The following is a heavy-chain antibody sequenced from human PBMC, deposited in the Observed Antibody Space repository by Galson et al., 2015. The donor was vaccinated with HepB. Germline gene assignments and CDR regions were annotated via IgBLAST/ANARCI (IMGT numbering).Heavy chain of an antibody. CDR3: ARVEGKMIASVMGGAEYFQH. D-gene: IGHD3-22*01. CDR2: INPSGGST. Sequence: SVKVSCKASGYTFTSYYMHWVRQAPGQGLEWMGIINPSGGSTSYAQKFQGRVTMTRDTSTSTVYMELSSLRSEDTAVYYCARVEGKMIASVMGGAEYFQHWGQGTLVTVSS. J-gene: IGHJ1*01. V-gene: IGHV1-46*01. CDR1: GYTFTSYY.